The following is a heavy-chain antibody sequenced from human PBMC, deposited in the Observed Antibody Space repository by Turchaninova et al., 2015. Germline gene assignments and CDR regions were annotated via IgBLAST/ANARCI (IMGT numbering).Heavy chain of an antibody. D-gene: IGHD3-22*01. Sequence: QVQLQESGPGLVKPSQTLSLTCTVSGGSISSGGYYWSWIRQHPGKGLEWMGYSYYRWSTYHNPSHQAIVTIILEPVKNQFSLKLGSGTAADTAVYYCARASDSSGYYYYFDYWGQGTLVTVSS. V-gene: IGHV4-31*01. J-gene: IGHJ4*02. CDR1: GGSISSGGYY. CDR3: ARASDSSGYYYYFDY. CDR2: SYYRWST.